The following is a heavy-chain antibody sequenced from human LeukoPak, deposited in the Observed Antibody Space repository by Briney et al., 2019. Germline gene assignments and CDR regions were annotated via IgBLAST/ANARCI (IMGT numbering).Heavy chain of an antibody. D-gene: IGHD2-15*01. CDR3: ARHIFQWSLIGHYYYGMDV. CDR2: MYYSGST. V-gene: IGHV4-39*01. Sequence: SETLSLTCSVSGGSISSNSNYWGWIRQPPGKGLEWITSMYYSGSTYYNPSLKSRVTISVDTSKNQFSLKLSSVTAADTAVYYCARHIFQWSLIGHYYYGMDVWGQGTTVTVSS. J-gene: IGHJ6*02. CDR1: GGSISSNSNY.